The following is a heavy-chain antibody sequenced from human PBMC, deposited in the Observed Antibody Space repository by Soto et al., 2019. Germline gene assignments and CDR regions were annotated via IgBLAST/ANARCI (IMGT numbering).Heavy chain of an antibody. Sequence: ASVKVSCKASGYTFTTYAMHWVRQAPGQRLEWMGWINVGNGNTKYSQKFQGRVTITRDTSASTAHMELSSLRSEDTAVYYCAYDSSGYLDYWGQRTRVTVS. D-gene: IGHD3-22*01. CDR3: AYDSSGYLDY. CDR2: INVGNGNT. CDR1: GYTFTTYA. V-gene: IGHV1-3*01. J-gene: IGHJ4*02.